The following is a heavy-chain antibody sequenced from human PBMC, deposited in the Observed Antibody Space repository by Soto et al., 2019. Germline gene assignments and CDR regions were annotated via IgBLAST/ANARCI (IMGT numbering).Heavy chain of an antibody. CDR3: ARNLPDYSDGRGFDP. J-gene: IGHJ5*02. D-gene: IGHD4-17*01. CDR1: GGTFSSYA. V-gene: IGHV1-69*01. Sequence: VQLVQSGAEVKKPGSSVKVSCKASGGTFSSYAISWVRQAPGQGREWMGGIIPIFGTANDAQKFQGRDTITAVDSTSKAYMERSSLRVEDSAVYYCARNLPDYSDGRGFDPWGQGTLVTVSS. CDR2: IIPIFGTA.